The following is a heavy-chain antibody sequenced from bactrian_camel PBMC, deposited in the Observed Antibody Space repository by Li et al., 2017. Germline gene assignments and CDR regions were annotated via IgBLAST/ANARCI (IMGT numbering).Heavy chain of an antibody. V-gene: IGHV3S53*01. Sequence: HVQLVESGGGSVQAGGSLRISCVASGYTLPMNMGWFRRLPGQEREGVAAIAGDGRINYADSVKGRFTISRDGAKNIIALQMDSLKPEDTATYYCAANFGPYCSGPYLARRANFLGQGTQVTVS. CDR2: IAGDGRI. D-gene: IGHD2*01. CDR1: GYTLPMN. J-gene: IGHJ4*01.